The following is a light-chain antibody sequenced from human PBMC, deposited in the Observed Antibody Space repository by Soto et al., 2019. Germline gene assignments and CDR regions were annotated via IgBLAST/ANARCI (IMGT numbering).Light chain of an antibody. Sequence: EIVLTQSPATLSLSPGERATLSCRASQSVSSYLAWYQQKPGQAPRLLIYDASNRATGIPARFSGSGSGTDFTLTISSREPEDFAVYYCQQRSNWPLTFCGGTKVEIK. V-gene: IGKV3-11*01. CDR2: DAS. CDR1: QSVSSY. CDR3: QQRSNWPLT. J-gene: IGKJ4*01.